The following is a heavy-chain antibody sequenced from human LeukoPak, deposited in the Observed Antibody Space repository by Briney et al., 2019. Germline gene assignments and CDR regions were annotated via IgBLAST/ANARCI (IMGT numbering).Heavy chain of an antibody. CDR3: ARAFDGYSDY. J-gene: IGHJ4*02. CDR1: GFTFSGYA. D-gene: IGHD5-24*01. Sequence: GGSLRLSCAASGFTFSGYAMHWVRQAPGKGLEEVAIISYDGSHRDHADSVKGRFTISRDNAKNSLYLQMNSLRAEDTAVYYCARAFDGYSDYWGQGTLVTVSS. V-gene: IGHV3-30*04. CDR2: ISYDGSHR.